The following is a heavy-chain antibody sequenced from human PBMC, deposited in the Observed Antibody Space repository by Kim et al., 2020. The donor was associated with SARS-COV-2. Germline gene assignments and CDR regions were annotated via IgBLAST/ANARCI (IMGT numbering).Heavy chain of an antibody. CDR1: GYTFTGYY. CDR3: ARDGIRGYSGDY. Sequence: ASVKVSRKASGYTFTGYYMHWVRQAPGQGLEWMGRINPNSGGTNYAQKFQGRATMTRDTSISTAYMELSRLRSDDTAVYYCARDGIRGYSGDYWGQGTLVTVSS. CDR2: INPNSGGT. J-gene: IGHJ4*02. V-gene: IGHV1-2*06. D-gene: IGHD5-12*01.